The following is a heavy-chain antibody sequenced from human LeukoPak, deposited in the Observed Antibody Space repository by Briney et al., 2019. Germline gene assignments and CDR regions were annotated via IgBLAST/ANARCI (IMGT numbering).Heavy chain of an antibody. D-gene: IGHD2-15*01. CDR2: INPNSGGT. CDR3: ARPRGSTYCSGGSCYAYYYYMDV. J-gene: IGHJ6*03. V-gene: IGHV1-2*02. Sequence: ASVKVSCKASGYTFTGYYMHWVRQAPGQGLEWMGWINPNSGGTNYAQKFQGRVTMTRNTSISTAYMELSSLRSEDTAVYYCARPRGSTYCSGGSCYAYYYYMDVWGKGTTVTISS. CDR1: GYTFTGYY.